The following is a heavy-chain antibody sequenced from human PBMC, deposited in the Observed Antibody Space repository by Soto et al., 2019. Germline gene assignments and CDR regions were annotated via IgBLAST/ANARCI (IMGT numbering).Heavy chain of an antibody. D-gene: IGHD6-13*01. Sequence: EVQLVESGGGLVQPGGSLRLSCAASGFTFSNYWMHWVRQAPGKGPVWVSRINSDGSSISYADSVKGRFTISRDNAKNTLYLQMNSLRAEDTAVYYCASERYSSSWYYFDYWGQGTLVTVSS. CDR2: INSDGSSI. J-gene: IGHJ4*02. CDR1: GFTFSNYW. V-gene: IGHV3-74*01. CDR3: ASERYSSSWYYFDY.